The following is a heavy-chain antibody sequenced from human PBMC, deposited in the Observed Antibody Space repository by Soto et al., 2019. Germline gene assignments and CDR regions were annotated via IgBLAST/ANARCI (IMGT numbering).Heavy chain of an antibody. V-gene: IGHV3-73*02. CDR2: IRSKANNYAT. CDR3: TNPQVYYGMDV. J-gene: IGHJ6*02. CDR1: GFTFSGSA. Sequence: EVQLVESGGGLVQPGGSLKLSCAASGFTFSGSAVHWVRQASGKGLEWVGRIRSKANNYATAYAASVQGRFTIFRDDLKNTAYLQMNSLNTEDTAVYYCTNPQVYYGMDVWGQGTTVTVS.